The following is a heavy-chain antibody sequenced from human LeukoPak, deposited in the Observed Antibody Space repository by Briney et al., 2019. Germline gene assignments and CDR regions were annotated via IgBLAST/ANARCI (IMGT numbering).Heavy chain of an antibody. V-gene: IGHV3-9*01. Sequence: PGRSLRLSCAASGFTFDDYAMHWVRQAPGKGLEWVSGISWNSGSIGYADSVKGRFTISRDNAKNSLYLQMNSLRAEDTAVYYCARDLADWGQGTLVTVSS. CDR1: GFTFDDYA. J-gene: IGHJ4*02. CDR2: ISWNSGSI. CDR3: ARDLAD.